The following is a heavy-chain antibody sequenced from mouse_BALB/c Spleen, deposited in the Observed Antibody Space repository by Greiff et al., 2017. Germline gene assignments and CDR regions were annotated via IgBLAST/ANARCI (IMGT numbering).Heavy chain of an antibody. CDR3: AREATARSYFDY. V-gene: IGHV4-1*02. CDR1: GFAFSRYW. Sequence: EVKLMESGGGLVQPGGSLKLSCAASGFAFSRYWMSWVRQAPGQGLEWIGEINPDSSTINYTPSLKDKFIISRDNAKNTLYLQMSKVRSEDTALYYCAREATARSYFDYWGQGTTLTVSS. CDR2: INPDSSTI. D-gene: IGHD1-2*01. J-gene: IGHJ2*01.